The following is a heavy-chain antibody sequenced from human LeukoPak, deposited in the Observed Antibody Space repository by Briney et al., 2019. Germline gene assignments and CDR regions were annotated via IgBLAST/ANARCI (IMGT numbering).Heavy chain of an antibody. CDR3: ARDSRFGELLIGRYYYYMDV. CDR1: GFTFSSYS. D-gene: IGHD3-10*01. CDR2: ISSSSSYI. Sequence: GGSLRLSCAASGFTFSSYSMNWVRQAPGKGLEWVSSISSSSSYIYYADSVKGRFTISRDNAKNSLYLQMNSLRAEDTAVYYCARDSRFGELLIGRYYYYMDVWGKGTTVTVSS. V-gene: IGHV3-21*01. J-gene: IGHJ6*03.